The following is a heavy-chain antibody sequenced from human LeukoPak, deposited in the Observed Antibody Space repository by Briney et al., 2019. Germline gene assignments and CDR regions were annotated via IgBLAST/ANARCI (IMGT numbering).Heavy chain of an antibody. CDR3: ARRALGDGYNSYYYYGMDV. Sequence: GESLKISCKGSGYSFTSYWIGWVRQMPGKGLEWMGIIYPGDSDTRYSPSFQGQVTISADKSISTAYLQWSSLKASDTAMYYCARRALGDGYNSYYYYGMDVWGQGTTVTVSS. CDR1: GYSFTSYW. J-gene: IGHJ6*02. V-gene: IGHV5-51*01. D-gene: IGHD5-24*01. CDR2: IYPGDSDT.